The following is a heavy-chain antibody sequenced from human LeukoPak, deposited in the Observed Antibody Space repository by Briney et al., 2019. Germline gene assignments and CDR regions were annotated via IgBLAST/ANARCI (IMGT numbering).Heavy chain of an antibody. CDR2: FYYTGST. CDR1: GSSISSSSYY. J-gene: IGHJ5*02. CDR3: VRSFRYNWFDP. V-gene: IGHV4-39*07. Sequence: SETLSLTCSVSGSSISSSSYYWGWIRQPPGKGLAWIGSFYYTGSTYYNPSLQSRVTISIDTSKNQFSLNLSSVTAADTAVYYCVRSFRYNWFDPWGQGTLVTVS. D-gene: IGHD3-10*01.